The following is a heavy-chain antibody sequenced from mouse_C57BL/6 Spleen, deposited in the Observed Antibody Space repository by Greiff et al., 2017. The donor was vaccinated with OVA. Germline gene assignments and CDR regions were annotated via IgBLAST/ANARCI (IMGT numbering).Heavy chain of an antibody. CDR1: GFTFSSYG. CDR3: ARHEIYYGSSYWFAY. Sequence: EVHLVESGGDLVKPGGSLKLSCAASGFTFSSYGMSWVRQTPDKRLEWVATISSGGSYTYYPDSVKGRFTLSRDNAKNTLYLQMSSLKSEDTAMYYCARHEIYYGSSYWFAYWGQGTLVTVSA. D-gene: IGHD1-1*01. CDR2: ISSGGSYT. J-gene: IGHJ3*01. V-gene: IGHV5-6*01.